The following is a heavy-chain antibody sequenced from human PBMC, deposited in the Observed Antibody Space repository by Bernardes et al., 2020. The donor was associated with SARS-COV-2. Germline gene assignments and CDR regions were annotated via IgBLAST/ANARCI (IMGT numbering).Heavy chain of an antibody. CDR2: INPNSGGT. D-gene: IGHD3-22*01. CDR1: GYTFPGYY. J-gene: IGHJ6*02. V-gene: IGHV1-2*02. Sequence: ASVKVSCKASGYTFPGYYIHWVRQAPGQGLEWMGWINPNSGGTNYAQKFQGRVTMTRDTSISTAYMELSRLRSDDTAVYYCALPPTNYDRYGMDVWGQGTTVTVSS. CDR3: ALPPTNYDRYGMDV.